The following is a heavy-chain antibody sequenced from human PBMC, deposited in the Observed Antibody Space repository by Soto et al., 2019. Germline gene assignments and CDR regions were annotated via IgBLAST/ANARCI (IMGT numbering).Heavy chain of an antibody. CDR1: GFTFSSYA. D-gene: IGHD3-22*01. CDR2: ISYDGSNK. V-gene: IGHV3-30-3*01. CDR3: ERSVGSGYLFGTPLGIFDY. J-gene: IGHJ4*02. Sequence: QVQLVESGGGVVQPGRSLRLSCAASGFTFSSYAMHWVRQAPGKGLEWVAVISYDGSNKYYADSVKGRFTISRDNSKNTMYLQMNSLSAEDTAVYYCERSVGSGYLFGTPLGIFDYWGQGTLVTVSS.